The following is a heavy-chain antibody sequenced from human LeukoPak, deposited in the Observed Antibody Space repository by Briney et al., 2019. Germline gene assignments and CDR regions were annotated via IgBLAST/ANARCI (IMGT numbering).Heavy chain of an antibody. CDR2: INPNSGAT. D-gene: IGHD2-21*01. Sequence: ASVKVSCKASGYTFTGYYMHWVRQAPGQGLEWMAWINPNSGATNYAQKFQGRVTMTRDTSISTAYMELSRLKSDDTAVYYCARAGRLGGGYCYRAIDYWGQGILVTVSS. J-gene: IGHJ4*02. CDR1: GYTFTGYY. CDR3: ARAGRLGGGYCYRAIDY. V-gene: IGHV1-2*02.